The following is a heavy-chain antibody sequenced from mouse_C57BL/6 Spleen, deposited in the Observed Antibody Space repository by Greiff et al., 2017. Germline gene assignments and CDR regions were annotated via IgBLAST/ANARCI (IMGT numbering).Heavy chain of an antibody. V-gene: IGHV1-64*01. J-gene: IGHJ2*01. CDR3: ARAYYGSSYHGC. D-gene: IGHD1-1*01. CDR2: INPNSGST. Sequence: QVQLQQPGAELVKPGASVKLSCTASGYTFTSYWMHWVKQRPGQGLEWIGMINPNSGSTNYNEKFKSKATLTVDKSSSTAYMQLSSLTSEDSAVYYCARAYYGSSYHGCWGQGTTL. CDR1: GYTFTSYW.